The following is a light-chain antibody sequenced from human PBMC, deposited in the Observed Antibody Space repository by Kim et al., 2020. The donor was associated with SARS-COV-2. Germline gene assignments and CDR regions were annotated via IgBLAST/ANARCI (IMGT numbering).Light chain of an antibody. V-gene: IGKV1-39*01. CDR3: QQSHTTPLLT. CDR2: AAS. J-gene: IGKJ4*01. Sequence: DIQMTQSPSSLAGSVGDRVTIACRASQSISTYLNWYQQKPGKAPKLLIYAASTLQSGVPSRFSGSGSGTDFTLTISSLQPEDFATYYCQQSHTTPLLTFGGGTKVDIK. CDR1: QSISTY.